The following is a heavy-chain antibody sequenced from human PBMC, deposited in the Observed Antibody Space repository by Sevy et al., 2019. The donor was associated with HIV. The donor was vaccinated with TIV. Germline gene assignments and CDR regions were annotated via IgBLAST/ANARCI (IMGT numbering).Heavy chain of an antibody. CDR1: GFAFYDYS. V-gene: IGHV3-23*01. CDR2: LSFGCGKI. CDR3: ATAPGYYDSAPFDY. D-gene: IGHD3-22*01. J-gene: IGHJ4*02. Sequence: GGSLRLSCAASGFAFYDYSMSWIRQAPGKGLEWVATLSFGCGKINYADSVKGRFTISRDDSKNTLFLQMNSLKIEDTAVYYCATAPGYYDSAPFDYWGPGTLVTVSS.